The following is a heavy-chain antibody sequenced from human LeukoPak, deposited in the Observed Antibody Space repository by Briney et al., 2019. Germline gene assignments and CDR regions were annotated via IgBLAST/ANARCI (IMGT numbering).Heavy chain of an antibody. CDR3: ATAYYYDGSGTFDAFDI. J-gene: IGHJ3*02. D-gene: IGHD3-22*01. CDR1: GYTLAELS. V-gene: IGHV1-24*01. Sequence: ASVKVSCKVSGYTLAELSMHWVRQAPGKGLEWMGGFDPEDGETIYAQKFQGRVTMTEDTSTDTAYMELSSLRSEDTAVYYCATAYYYDGSGTFDAFDIWGQGTMVTVSS. CDR2: FDPEDGET.